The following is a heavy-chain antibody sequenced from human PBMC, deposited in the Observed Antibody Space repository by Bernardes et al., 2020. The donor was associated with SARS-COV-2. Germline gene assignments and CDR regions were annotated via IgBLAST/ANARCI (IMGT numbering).Heavy chain of an antibody. Sequence: SETLSLTCTVSGGSISSYYWSWIRQPPGKGLEWIGYIYYSGSTNYNPSLKSRVTISVDTSKNQFSLKLSSVTAADTAVYYCARGFGELGWFDPWGQGTLVTVSS. CDR3: ARGFGELGWFDP. D-gene: IGHD3-10*01. CDR2: IYYSGST. V-gene: IGHV4-59*01. J-gene: IGHJ5*02. CDR1: GGSISSYY.